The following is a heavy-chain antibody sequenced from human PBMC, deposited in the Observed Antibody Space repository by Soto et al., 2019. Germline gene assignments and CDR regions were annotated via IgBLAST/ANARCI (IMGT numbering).Heavy chain of an antibody. V-gene: IGHV5-10-1*01. Sequence: GESLNLSIIGSGYSFTSYWISWVRQLPGKGLEWMGRIEPSDSFSNYSPSFQGHVTISADKSISTAYLQWRSLTAPDTAVYYCARNYQLLLYYGMGVWGQGTTVTVSS. CDR2: IEPSDSFS. D-gene: IGHD2-2*01. CDR1: GYSFTSYW. J-gene: IGHJ6*02. CDR3: ARNYQLLLYYGMGV.